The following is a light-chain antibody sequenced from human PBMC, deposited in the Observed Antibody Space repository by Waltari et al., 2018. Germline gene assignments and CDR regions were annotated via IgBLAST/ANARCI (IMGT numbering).Light chain of an antibody. CDR2: DVN. Sequence: QSALPQPASVSASPGPSITISCTGTSSDVGAFNDVFWYHQHPGTAPKLLIYDVNARPSGVSNRFSGSKSGNTASLTISGLQAEDEADYYCSSYRGSYTLVFGGGTKVTVL. J-gene: IGLJ3*02. V-gene: IGLV2-14*03. CDR1: SSDVGAFND. CDR3: SSYRGSYTLV.